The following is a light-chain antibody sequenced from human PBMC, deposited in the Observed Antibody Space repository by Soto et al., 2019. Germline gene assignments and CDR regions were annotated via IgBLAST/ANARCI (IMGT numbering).Light chain of an antibody. Sequence: DIQMTQSPSSLSASVGDRVTITCRASQGISNFLAWYQQKPGKVPKLLIYDASTLQSGVPSRFSGSGSGTDFTLTISSLQPEDAATYYWQKYNSAPRAFGQGTKVEIK. CDR2: DAS. CDR3: QKYNSAPRA. V-gene: IGKV1-27*01. CDR1: QGISNF. J-gene: IGKJ1*01.